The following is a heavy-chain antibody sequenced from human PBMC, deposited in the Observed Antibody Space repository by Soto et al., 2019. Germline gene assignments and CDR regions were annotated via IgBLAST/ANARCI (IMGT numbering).Heavy chain of an antibody. D-gene: IGHD2-8*02. V-gene: IGHV3-7*01. J-gene: IGHJ4*02. Sequence: EVQLVESGGGLVQPGGSLRLSCAASGFTFSSYWMSWVRQAPGKGLEWVANIKQDGSEKYNVDSVKGRFTISRDNAKNTLDPQRNTQRAEDTAGHNWAREGGTGYWSRARGDHFDYWGQGSLVTCSS. CDR2: IKQDGSEK. CDR1: GFTFSSYW. CDR3: AREGGTGYWSRARGDHFDY.